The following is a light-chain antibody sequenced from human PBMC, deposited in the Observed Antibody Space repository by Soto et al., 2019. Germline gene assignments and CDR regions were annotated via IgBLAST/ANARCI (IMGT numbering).Light chain of an antibody. J-gene: IGLJ2*01. Sequence: QSALTQPASVSGSPGQSITLSCTGTSSDIGAYNFVSWYKQHPGKAPKLMLYDVNIRPSGVSNRYSGSKSGNTASLTISGLQAEYEADYYCTSWTNSTTMLFGGGTKVTVL. CDR2: DVN. CDR1: SSDIGAYNF. CDR3: TSWTNSTTML. V-gene: IGLV2-14*03.